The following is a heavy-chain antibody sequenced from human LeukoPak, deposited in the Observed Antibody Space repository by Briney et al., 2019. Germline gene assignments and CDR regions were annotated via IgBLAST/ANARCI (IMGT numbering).Heavy chain of an antibody. CDR1: GYTFTGYY. D-gene: IGHD3-9*01. CDR3: SVTAAHTVYYILTGKGSYYYYYGMAV. V-gene: IGHV1-2*02. Sequence: ASVKVSCKASGYTFTGYYMHWVRQAPGQGLEWMGWINPNSGGTNYAQKFQGRVTMTRDTSISTAYMELSKLRSDDTAVYYSSVTAAHTVYYILTGKGSYYYYYGMAVWGQGTTVTVSS. CDR2: INPNSGGT. J-gene: IGHJ6*02.